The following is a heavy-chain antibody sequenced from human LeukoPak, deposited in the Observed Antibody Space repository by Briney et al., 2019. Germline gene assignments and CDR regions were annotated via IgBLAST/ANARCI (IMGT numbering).Heavy chain of an antibody. D-gene: IGHD3-3*01. Sequence: GGSLRLSCSASEFTFSRYGMHWVRQAPGKGLDWVAVISYDGNNKYYADSVKGRFTISRDNSKNTLYLQIDSLRAEDTAVYYRATTQDYDFWSAYHFSPAPLCYWGQGTLVTVSP. J-gene: IGHJ4*02. CDR3: ATTQDYDFWSAYHFSPAPLCY. CDR1: EFTFSRYG. V-gene: IGHV3-30*03. CDR2: ISYDGNNK.